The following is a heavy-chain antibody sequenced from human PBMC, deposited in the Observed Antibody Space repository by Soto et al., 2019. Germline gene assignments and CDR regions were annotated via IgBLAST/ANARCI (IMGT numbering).Heavy chain of an antibody. CDR3: ARPHYDSSGYHSYYFDY. CDR2: IYPGDSDT. CDR1: GYSFTSYW. Sequence: GESLKISCKGSGYSFTSYWIGWVRQMPGKGLEWMGIIYPGDSDTRYSPSFQGQVTISADKSISTAYLQWSSLKASDTAMYYCARPHYDSSGYHSYYFDYWGQGTLVTVSS. V-gene: IGHV5-51*01. D-gene: IGHD3-22*01. J-gene: IGHJ4*02.